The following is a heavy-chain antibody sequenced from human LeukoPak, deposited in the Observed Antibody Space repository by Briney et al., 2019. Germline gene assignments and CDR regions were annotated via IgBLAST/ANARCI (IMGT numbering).Heavy chain of an antibody. D-gene: IGHD3-22*01. CDR2: INPNSGGT. J-gene: IGHJ4*02. V-gene: IGHV1-2*06. CDR3: ARVGYYESSGYYEY. CDR1: GYTLTDY. Sequence: ASVKVSCKASGYTLTDYMHWERQAPGQGLEWMGRINPNSGGTNYAQKFQGRVTMTRDTSISTVYMELSRLRSDDTAVYYCARVGYYESSGYYEYWGQGTLVTVSS.